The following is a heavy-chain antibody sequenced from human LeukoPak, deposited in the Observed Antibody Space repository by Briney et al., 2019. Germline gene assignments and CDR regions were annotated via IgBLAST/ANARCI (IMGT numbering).Heavy chain of an antibody. V-gene: IGHV3-23*01. CDR1: GFTFSSYA. J-gene: IGHJ4*02. Sequence: GGSLRLSCAASGFTFSSYAMSWVRQAPGKGLEWVSAISGSGGSTYYADSVKGRFTISRDNSKNTLYLQMNSLRAEDTAVYYCAKGGDLVVVPAAISYFDYWGQGTLATVSS. CDR2: ISGSGGST. D-gene: IGHD2-2*02. CDR3: AKGGDLVVVPAAISYFDY.